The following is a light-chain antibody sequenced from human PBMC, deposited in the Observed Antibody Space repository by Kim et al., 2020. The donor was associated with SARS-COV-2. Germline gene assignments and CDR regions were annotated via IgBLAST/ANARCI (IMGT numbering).Light chain of an antibody. CDR1: QTLVHTDGNIY. CDR3: MQATQFPLT. Sequence: DVVMTQTPLSSPVTLGQPASISCRSSQTLVHTDGNIYVSWLQQRPGQPPRLLIYKISDRLSGVPARFSGSGAGTEFTLKISRVEPEDVGIYYGMQATQFPLTFGQGTRLEIK. CDR2: KIS. J-gene: IGKJ5*01. V-gene: IGKV2-24*01.